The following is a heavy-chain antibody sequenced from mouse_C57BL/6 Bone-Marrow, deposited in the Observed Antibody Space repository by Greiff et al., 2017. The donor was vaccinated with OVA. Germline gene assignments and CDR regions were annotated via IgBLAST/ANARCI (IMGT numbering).Heavy chain of an antibody. CDR2: IHPNSGST. J-gene: IGHJ3*01. CDR3: ARYDYYSNYHWFAY. D-gene: IGHD2-5*01. V-gene: IGHV1-64*01. CDR1: GYTFTSYW. Sequence: QVQLQQPGAELVKPGASVKLSCKASGYTFTSYWMHWVKQRPGQGLEWIGMIHPNSGSTNYNEKFKSKATLTVDKSSSTDYMQLSRLTSEDSEVYYSARYDYYSNYHWFAYWGQGTLVTVSA.